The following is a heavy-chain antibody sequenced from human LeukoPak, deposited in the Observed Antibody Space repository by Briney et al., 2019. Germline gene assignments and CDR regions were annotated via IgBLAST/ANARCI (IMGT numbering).Heavy chain of an antibody. D-gene: IGHD3-10*01. Sequence: QSGGSLGLSCAASGFTFSSYWMSWVRQAPGKGREWVANIKQDGSEKYYVDSVKGRFTISRDNAKNSLYLQMHSLRAEDTAVYYCAREADTMEPYYFDYWGQGTLVTVSS. CDR1: GFTFSSYW. CDR3: AREADTMEPYYFDY. CDR2: IKQDGSEK. V-gene: IGHV3-7*01. J-gene: IGHJ4*02.